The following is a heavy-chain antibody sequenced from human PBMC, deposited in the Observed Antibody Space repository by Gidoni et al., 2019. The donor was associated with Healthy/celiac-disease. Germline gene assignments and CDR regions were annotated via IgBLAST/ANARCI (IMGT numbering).Heavy chain of an antibody. D-gene: IGHD6-6*01. CDR1: GFTFSSDA. J-gene: IGHJ4*02. V-gene: IGHV3-23*01. Sequence: EVQLLESGGGLVQPGGSLSLSCAASGFTFSSDAMSWVRQAPGKGLEWGSAISGSGGSTYYADSVKGRFTISRDNSKNTLYLQMNSLRAEDTAVYYCAKDLFGYSRSLDFYYWGQGTLVTVSS. CDR3: AKDLFGYSRSLDFYY. CDR2: ISGSGGST.